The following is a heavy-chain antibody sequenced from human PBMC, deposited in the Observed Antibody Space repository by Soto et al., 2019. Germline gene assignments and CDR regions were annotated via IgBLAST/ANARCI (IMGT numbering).Heavy chain of an antibody. D-gene: IGHD1-26*01. J-gene: IGHJ3*02. CDR2: ISYDGSNK. Sequence: GGSLRLSCAASGFTFSSYAMHWVRQAPGKGLEWVAVISYDGSNKYYADSVKGRFTISRDNSKNTLYLQMNSLRAEDTAVYYCARDRGYSGSYDAFDIWGQGTMVTVSS. CDR1: GFTFSSYA. V-gene: IGHV3-30-3*01. CDR3: ARDRGYSGSYDAFDI.